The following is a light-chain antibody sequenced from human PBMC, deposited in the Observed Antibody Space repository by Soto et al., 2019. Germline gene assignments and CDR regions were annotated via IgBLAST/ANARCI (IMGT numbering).Light chain of an antibody. CDR3: QQRYNWVT. Sequence: EIVLTQSPATLSLSPGERATLSCRASQSVSTYLTWFQQKPGQAPRLLIYDPSTRATGIPARFSGSGSGTDFTLTISSLEPEDFAVYYCQQRYNWVTFGGGIKVEIK. CDR1: QSVSTY. CDR2: DPS. J-gene: IGKJ4*01. V-gene: IGKV3-11*01.